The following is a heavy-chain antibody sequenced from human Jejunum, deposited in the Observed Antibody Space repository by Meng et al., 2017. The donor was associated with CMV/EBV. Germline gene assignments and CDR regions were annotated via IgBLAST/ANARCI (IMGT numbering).Heavy chain of an antibody. CDR3: ARDRDDNWGNFDS. V-gene: IGHV4-39*07. J-gene: IGHJ4*02. CDR1: SSSGTYY. Sequence: SSSGTYYWVWIRQSPEKGLEWLGSIPYSGNTYYNPSLKSRVTISMDTSKNQFSLRLTSVTAADTAMYYCARDRDDNWGNFDSWGQGTLVTVSS. CDR2: IPYSGNT. D-gene: IGHD7-27*01.